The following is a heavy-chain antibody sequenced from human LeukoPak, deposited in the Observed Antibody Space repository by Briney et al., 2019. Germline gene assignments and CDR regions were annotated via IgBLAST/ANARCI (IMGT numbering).Heavy chain of an antibody. CDR1: GFTFSSCA. Sequence: GGSLRLSCAASGFTFSSCAMSWVRQAPGKGLEWVSAISGSGGSTYYADSVKGRFTISRDNSMNTLFLQMNSLRAEDTAVYYCAKDPRSGSYPGVDCWGQGTLVTVSS. CDR3: AKDPRSGSYPGVDC. CDR2: ISGSGGST. J-gene: IGHJ4*02. V-gene: IGHV3-23*01. D-gene: IGHD1-26*01.